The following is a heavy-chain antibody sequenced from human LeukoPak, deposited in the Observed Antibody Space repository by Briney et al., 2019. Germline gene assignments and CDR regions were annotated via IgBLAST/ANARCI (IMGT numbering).Heavy chain of an antibody. V-gene: IGHV4-59*08. D-gene: IGHD6-13*01. Sequence: SETLSLTYTVSGGSISSYYWSWIRQPPGKGLEWIGYIYYSGSTNYNPSLKSRVTISVDTSKNQFSLKLSSVTAADTAVYYCARSPGIAAAGLDGYYYYGMDVWGQGTTVTVSS. J-gene: IGHJ6*01. CDR2: IYYSGST. CDR3: ARSPGIAAAGLDGYYYYGMDV. CDR1: GGSISSYY.